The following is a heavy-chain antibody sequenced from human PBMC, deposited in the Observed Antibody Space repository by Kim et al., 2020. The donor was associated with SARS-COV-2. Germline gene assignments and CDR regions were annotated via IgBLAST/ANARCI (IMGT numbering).Heavy chain of an antibody. J-gene: IGHJ6*02. Sequence: YSPSLKTRLTLTQDTSKNQVVLTMTNMDPVDTATYYCARSQVVTYYYAMDVWGQGTTVTVSS. D-gene: IGHD2-21*02. V-gene: IGHV2-5*01. CDR3: ARSQVVTYYYAMDV.